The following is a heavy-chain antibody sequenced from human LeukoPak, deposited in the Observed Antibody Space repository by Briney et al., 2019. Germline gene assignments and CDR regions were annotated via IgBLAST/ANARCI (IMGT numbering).Heavy chain of an antibody. CDR2: IRYDGSNK. J-gene: IGHJ3*02. D-gene: IGHD2-2*02. V-gene: IGHV3-30*02. CDR3: AKDKEGIVVVPAAIGSAFDI. CDR1: GFTFSSYG. Sequence: TGGSLRLSCAASGFTFSSYGMHWVRQAPGKGLEWVAFIRYDGSNKYYADSVKGRFTISRDNSKNTLYLQMNSLRAEDTAVYYCAKDKEGIVVVPAAIGSAFDIWGQGTMVTVSS.